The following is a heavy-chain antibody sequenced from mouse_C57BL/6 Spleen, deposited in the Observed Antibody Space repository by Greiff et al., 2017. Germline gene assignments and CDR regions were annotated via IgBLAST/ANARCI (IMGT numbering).Heavy chain of an antibody. Sequence: QVQLQQPGTELVKPGASVKLSCKASGYTFTSYWMHWVKQRPGQGLEWIGNINPSNGGTNYNEKFKSKATLTVDKSSSTAYMQLSSLTSEDSAVYYCARSFITTVVAPCYFDYWGQGTTLTVSS. J-gene: IGHJ2*01. V-gene: IGHV1-53*01. CDR3: ARSFITTVVAPCYFDY. CDR2: INPSNGGT. D-gene: IGHD1-1*01. CDR1: GYTFTSYW.